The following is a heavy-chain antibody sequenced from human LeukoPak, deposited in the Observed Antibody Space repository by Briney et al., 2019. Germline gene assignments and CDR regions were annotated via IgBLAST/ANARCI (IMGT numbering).Heavy chain of an antibody. CDR1: GFTFGDYA. J-gene: IGHJ6*02. CDR2: IRSKAYGGTT. V-gene: IGHV3-49*03. D-gene: IGHD2-2*01. Sequence: GGSLRLSCTASGFTFGDYAMSWFRQAPGKGLEWVGFIRSKAYGGTTEYAASVKGRFTISRDDSKSIAYLQMNSLKTEDTAVYYCTRDGPIVPAAISLDYYGMDVWGQGTTVTVSS. CDR3: TRDGPIVPAAISLDYYGMDV.